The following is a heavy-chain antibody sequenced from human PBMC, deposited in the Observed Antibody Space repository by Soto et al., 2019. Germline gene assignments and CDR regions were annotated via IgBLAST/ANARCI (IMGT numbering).Heavy chain of an antibody. J-gene: IGHJ5*02. CDR3: ARAKVLITPNWFDP. D-gene: IGHD3-22*01. CDR1: GYTFTTYG. Sequence: ASVKVSCTASGYTFTTYGITWVRQAPGQGLEYIGWISTYNGNTDFAQKVQNRVTFTTDTSTNTAYMELRSLRPDDTAIYYCARAKVLITPNWFDPWGQGTLVTVSS. CDR2: ISTYNGNT. V-gene: IGHV1-18*01.